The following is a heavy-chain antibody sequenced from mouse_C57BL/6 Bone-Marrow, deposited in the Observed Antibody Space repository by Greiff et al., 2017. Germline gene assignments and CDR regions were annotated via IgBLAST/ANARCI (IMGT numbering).Heavy chain of an antibody. Sequence: DVQLQESGAELVRPGASVKLSCTASGFNIKDDYMHWVKQRPEQGLEWIGWIDPENGDTEYASKFQGKATITADTSSNTAYLQLSSLTSEDTAVYYCTRLGLFYWYFDVWGTGTTVTVSS. CDR1: GFNIKDDY. CDR2: IDPENGDT. CDR3: TRLGLFYWYFDV. D-gene: IGHD4-1*01. V-gene: IGHV14-4*01. J-gene: IGHJ1*03.